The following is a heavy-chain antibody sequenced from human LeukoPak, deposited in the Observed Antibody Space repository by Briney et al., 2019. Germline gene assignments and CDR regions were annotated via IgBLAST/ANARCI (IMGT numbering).Heavy chain of an antibody. D-gene: IGHD3-10*01. J-gene: IGHJ4*02. CDR3: ARGTVRGVIVDY. V-gene: IGHV4-38-2*02. Sequence: SETLSLTCTVSGNSISSGYYWGWIRQPPGKGLEWIGSIYHSGGTYYNLSLKSRVTISVDTSKNQFSLKLSSVTAADTAVYYCARGTVRGVIVDYWGQGTLVTVSS. CDR2: IYHSGGT. CDR1: GNSISSGYY.